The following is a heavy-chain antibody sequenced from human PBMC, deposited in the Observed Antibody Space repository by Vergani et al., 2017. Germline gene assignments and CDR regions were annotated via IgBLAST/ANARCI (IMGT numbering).Heavy chain of an antibody. Sequence: EVQLLQSEGAVVQPGGSLRLSCVASGFTFSSHAMSWVRQGHGQGLEWVSSIKNTGDSTHYADSVKGRFTISRDNSKNTLYLQMNSLRAEDTAVYYCARDHRDYNNYPGTFDIWGQGSMVTVSS. J-gene: IGHJ3*02. CDR2: IKNTGDST. CDR1: GFTFSSHA. CDR3: ARDHRDYNNYPGTFDI. V-gene: IGHV3-23*01. D-gene: IGHD5-24*01.